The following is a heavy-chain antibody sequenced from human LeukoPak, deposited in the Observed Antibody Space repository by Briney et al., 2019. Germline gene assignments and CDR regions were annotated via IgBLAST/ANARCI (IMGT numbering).Heavy chain of an antibody. CDR1: GFTCSSYW. J-gene: IGHJ4*02. CDR3: AREERMIPDY. D-gene: IGHD3-16*01. Sequence: TGGSLRLSCAASGFTCSSYWMSWVRQAPGKGLEWVANIKQDGSEKYYVDSVKGRFTISRDNAKNSLYLQMNSLRAEDTAVYYCAREERMIPDYWGQGTLVTVSS. CDR2: IKQDGSEK. V-gene: IGHV3-7*01.